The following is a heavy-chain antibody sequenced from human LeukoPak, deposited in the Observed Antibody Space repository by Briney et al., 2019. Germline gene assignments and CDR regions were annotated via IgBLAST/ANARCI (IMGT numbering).Heavy chain of an antibody. J-gene: IGHJ4*02. Sequence: GASVKVSCKASGYTFTRYGIGWVRQAPGHGLEWMGWISAYNGNTNYAQKLQGRVTMTTDTSTSTAYMELRSLRSEDTAVYYCATDLSGSYYGGFDYWGQGTLVTVSS. CDR2: ISAYNGNT. CDR1: GYTFTRYG. CDR3: ATDLSGSYYGGFDY. V-gene: IGHV1-18*01. D-gene: IGHD1-26*01.